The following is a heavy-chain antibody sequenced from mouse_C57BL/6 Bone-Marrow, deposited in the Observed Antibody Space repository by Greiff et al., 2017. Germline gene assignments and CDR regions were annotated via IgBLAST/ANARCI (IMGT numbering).Heavy chain of an antibody. CDR3: ARESIYYGNDVGFAY. CDR1: GYTFTSYW. D-gene: IGHD2-2*01. J-gene: IGHJ3*01. V-gene: IGHV1-55*01. CDR2: IYTGSGST. Sequence: QVQLQQPGAELVKPGASVKMSCKASGYTFTSYWITWVKQRPGQGLVWIGDIYTGSGSTKYNAKFKSKATLTVDTSSSTAYMQLSSLTSEDSAVYYCARESIYYGNDVGFAYWGQGTLVTVSA.